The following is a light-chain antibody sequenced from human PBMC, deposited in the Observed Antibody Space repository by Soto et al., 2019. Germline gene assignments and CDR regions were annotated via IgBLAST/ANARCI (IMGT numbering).Light chain of an antibody. CDR1: TSDVGSYNF. CDR2: EAK. V-gene: IGLV2-23*01. CDR3: CSYAGSSTFV. J-gene: IGLJ1*01. Sequence: QSALTQPASVSGSPGQSITISCTGTTSDVGSYNFVSWYQQYPGKAPKLMIFEAKKRPSGVSNRFSGSKSGNTASLTISGLQAEDEADYYCCSYAGSSTFVFGTGTKLTVL.